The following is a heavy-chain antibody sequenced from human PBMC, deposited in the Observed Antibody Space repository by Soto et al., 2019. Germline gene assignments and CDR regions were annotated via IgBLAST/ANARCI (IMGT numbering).Heavy chain of an antibody. CDR1: GFTFSHYA. Sequence: QVQLVESGGGVVQPGRSLRLSCAASGFTFSHYAMHWVRQAPGKGLEWVALMSYDGSNEYYADSVKGRFTISRDNSKNTLYLQMNSLRAEDTAVYFCAKDGSHNFDYWGQATLVTVSS. J-gene: IGHJ4*02. CDR3: AKDGSHNFDY. V-gene: IGHV3-30*18. D-gene: IGHD1-26*01. CDR2: MSYDGSNE.